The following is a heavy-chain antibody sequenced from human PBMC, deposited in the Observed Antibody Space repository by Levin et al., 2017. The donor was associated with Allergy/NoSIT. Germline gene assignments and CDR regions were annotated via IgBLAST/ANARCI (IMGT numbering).Heavy chain of an antibody. CDR2: IVVGSDNT. J-gene: IGHJ4*02. Sequence: KISCKTSGITFSASAVQWVRQARGQRLEWIGWIVVGSDNTDYAQNFQDRVTITRDMSTSTAYMELRSLKSEDTAVYFCAAMVQGGYFAYWGQGTLVTVSS. D-gene: IGHD3-10*01. CDR3: AAMVQGGYFAY. CDR1: GITFSASA. V-gene: IGHV1-58*01.